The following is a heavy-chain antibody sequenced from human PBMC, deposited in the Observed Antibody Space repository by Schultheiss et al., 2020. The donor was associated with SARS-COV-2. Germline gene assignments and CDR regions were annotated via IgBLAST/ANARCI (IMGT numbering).Heavy chain of an antibody. J-gene: IGHJ4*02. Sequence: GGSLRLSFTASGFTFDDYGMSWVRQAPGKGLEWVSRINSDGSSPTYADSVKGRFTISRDNAENTLYLQMNSLRAEDTAVYYCASAARGGNVWGQGTLVTVSS. D-gene: IGHD4-23*01. V-gene: IGHV3-74*01. CDR1: GFTFDDYG. CDR2: INSDGSSP. CDR3: ASAARGGNV.